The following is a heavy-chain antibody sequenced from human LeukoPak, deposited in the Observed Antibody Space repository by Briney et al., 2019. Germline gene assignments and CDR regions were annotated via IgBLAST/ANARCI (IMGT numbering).Heavy chain of an antibody. Sequence: SQTLSLTCTVSGGSISSGGYYWSWIRQHPGKGLEWIGYIYYSGSTYYNPSLKSRATISVDTSKNQFSLKLSSVTAADTAVYYCARDRGTVANNWFDPWGQGTLVTVSS. D-gene: IGHD3-10*01. CDR1: GGSISSGGYY. CDR2: IYYSGST. J-gene: IGHJ5*02. V-gene: IGHV4-31*03. CDR3: ARDRGTVANNWFDP.